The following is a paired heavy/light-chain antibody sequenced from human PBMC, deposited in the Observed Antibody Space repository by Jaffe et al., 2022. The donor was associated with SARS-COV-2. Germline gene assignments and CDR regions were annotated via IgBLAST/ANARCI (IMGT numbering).Heavy chain of an antibody. V-gene: IGHV4-59*01. CDR1: GGSISSYY. D-gene: IGHD3-16*01. Sequence: QVQLQESGPGLVKPSETLSLTCTVSGGSISSYYWSWIRQPPGKGLEWIGYIYYSGSTNYNPSLKSRVTISVDTSKNQFSLKLSSVTAADTAVYYCARGGSSLVDEPLYYYYYGMDVWGQGTTVTVSS. CDR3: ARGGSSLVDEPLYYYYYGMDV. CDR2: IYYSGST. J-gene: IGHJ6*02.
Light chain of an antibody. J-gene: IGLJ2*01. CDR2: SNN. V-gene: IGLV1-44*01. Sequence: QSVLTQPPSASGTPGQRVTISCSGSSSNIGSNTVNWYQQLPGTAPKLLIYSNNQRPSGVPDRFSGSKSGTSASLAISGLQSEDEADYYCAAWDDSLNVLFGGGTKLTVL. CDR3: AAWDDSLNVL. CDR1: SSNIGSNT.